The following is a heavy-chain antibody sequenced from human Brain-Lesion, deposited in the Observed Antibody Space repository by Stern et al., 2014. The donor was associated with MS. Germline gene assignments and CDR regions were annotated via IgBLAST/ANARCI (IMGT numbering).Heavy chain of an antibody. Sequence: VQLLESGPGLVKPSQTLPLTCTVSGGSINSGGYYWSWIRQYPGKGLEWIGYIYYTGSAYYGPSLKSRLSMSIDTSKNQFSLNLNSVTAADTAVYYCARGARYSDSSGYYFYFDYWGQGTLVTVSS. J-gene: IGHJ4*02. CDR3: ARGARYSDSSGYYFYFDY. V-gene: IGHV4-31*03. CDR2: IYYTGSA. CDR1: GGSINSGGYY. D-gene: IGHD3-22*01.